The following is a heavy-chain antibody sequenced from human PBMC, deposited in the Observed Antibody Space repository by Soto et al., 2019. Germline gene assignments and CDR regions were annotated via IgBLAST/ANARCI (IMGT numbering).Heavy chain of an antibody. J-gene: IGHJ2*01. V-gene: IGHV3-66*04. Sequence: EVQLVESGGGLVQPGGSLRLSCAASGFGVSSSYMGWIRQAPGKGLEWVSSIYTGVTTYYAESVRGRFTTSTDSSRDTLYLQMNSLRVDDTAMYYCVRHVGSYWYFDLWGRGTLVTVSS. CDR3: VRHVGSYWYFDL. D-gene: IGHD1-26*01. CDR2: IYTGVTT. CDR1: GFGVSSSY.